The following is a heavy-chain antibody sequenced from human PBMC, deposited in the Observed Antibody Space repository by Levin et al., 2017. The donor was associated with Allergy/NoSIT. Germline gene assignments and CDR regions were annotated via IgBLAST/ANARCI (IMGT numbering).Heavy chain of an antibody. CDR1: GFTFSSYA. CDR2: IVDSGTNT. Sequence: GGSLRLSCAASGFTFSSYAMSWVRQAPGKGLEWVSGIVDSGTNTYYADSVKGRFTISRDNSKNTLNLQMNSLRAEDTAMYYFTKDDLFARGATYRYSGFDSWGQGTLVTVSS. V-gene: IGHV3-23*01. J-gene: IGHJ4*02. D-gene: IGHD3-10*01. CDR3: TKDDLFARGATYRYSGFDS.